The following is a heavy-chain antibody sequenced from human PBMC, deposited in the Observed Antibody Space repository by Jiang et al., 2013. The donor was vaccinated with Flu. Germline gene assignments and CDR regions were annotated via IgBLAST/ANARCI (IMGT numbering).Heavy chain of an antibody. D-gene: IGHD3-22*01. V-gene: IGHV4-38-2*02. Sequence: EWIGSIYHVGAPTTTRPSKSPVTISVDTSKNQFSLKLSSVTAADTAVYYCARDGSNYYFDSSRLYAFDIWGQGTMVTVSS. J-gene: IGHJ3*02. CDR2: IYHVGAP. CDR3: ARDGSNYYFDSSRLYAFDI.